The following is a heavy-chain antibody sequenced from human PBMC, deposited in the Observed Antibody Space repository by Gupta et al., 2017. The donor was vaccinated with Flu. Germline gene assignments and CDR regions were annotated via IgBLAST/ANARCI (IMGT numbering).Heavy chain of an antibody. D-gene: IGHD6-19*01. CDR2: ISSSSSYI. CDR1: GFTFSSYS. V-gene: IGHV3-21*01. J-gene: IGHJ6*02. CDR3: ARDPRLAVAGTNSYYYYGMDV. Sequence: EVQLVESGGGLVKPGGSLRLSCAASGFTFSSYSMNWVRQAPGKGLEWVSSISSSSSYIYYADSVKGRFTISRDNAKNSLYLQMNSLRAEDTAVYYCARDPRLAVAGTNSYYYYGMDVWGQGTTVTVSS.